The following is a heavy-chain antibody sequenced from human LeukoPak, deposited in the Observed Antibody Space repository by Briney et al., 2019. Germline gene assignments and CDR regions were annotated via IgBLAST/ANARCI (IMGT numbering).Heavy chain of an antibody. J-gene: IGHJ4*02. Sequence: PGGSLRLSCAASGFTVSNNYMSWVRQAPGKGLEWVSAISGSGGSTYYADSVKGRFTISRDNSKNTLYLQMNSLRAEDTAVYYCAKDVTLGYRDYWGQGTLVTVSS. V-gene: IGHV3-23*01. CDR3: AKDVTLGYRDY. CDR2: ISGSGGST. CDR1: GFTVSNNY. D-gene: IGHD2-15*01.